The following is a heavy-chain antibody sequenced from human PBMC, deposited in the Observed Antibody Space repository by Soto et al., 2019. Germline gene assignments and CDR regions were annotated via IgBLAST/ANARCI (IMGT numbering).Heavy chain of an antibody. J-gene: IGHJ3*02. CDR2: MNPNSGNT. Sequence: ASVKVSCKASGYTFTSYDINWVRQATGQGLEWMGWMNPNSGNTGYAQKFQGRVTMTRNTSISTAYIELSSLRSEDTAVYYCARVFPPYCSSTSCYRGDAFDIWGQGTMVTVSS. CDR1: GYTFTSYD. CDR3: ARVFPPYCSSTSCYRGDAFDI. V-gene: IGHV1-8*01. D-gene: IGHD2-2*01.